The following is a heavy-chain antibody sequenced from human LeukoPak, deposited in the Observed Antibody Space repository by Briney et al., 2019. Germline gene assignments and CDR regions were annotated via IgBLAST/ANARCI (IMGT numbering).Heavy chain of an antibody. Sequence: PGGSLRLSCAASGFTVSSNYMTWVRQAPGKGLVWVSRLNSDGSSTTYADSVKGRFTISRDNAKNTLYLQMNSLRAEDTAVYYCARGQAQQWLVSPWNYYYMDVWGKGTTVTISS. CDR1: GFTVSSNY. J-gene: IGHJ6*03. CDR3: ARGQAQQWLVSPWNYYYMDV. CDR2: LNSDGSST. V-gene: IGHV3-74*01. D-gene: IGHD6-19*01.